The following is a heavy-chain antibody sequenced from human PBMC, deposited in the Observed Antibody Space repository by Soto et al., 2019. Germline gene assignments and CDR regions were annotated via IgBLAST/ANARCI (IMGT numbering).Heavy chain of an antibody. J-gene: IGHJ4*02. V-gene: IGHV3-49*05. Sequence: EVQLVESGGGMVKPGRSLRLSCTVSGFTIGDAAINWFRQAPGKGLEWVGFIRSNPYGGTTEYAASMKARFIISRDDSKSSTYLQMNSPKTEDTAVYYCARDHHYYASGSVDRWGQGSLVTVSS. CDR1: GFTIGDAA. CDR2: IRSNPYGGTT. D-gene: IGHD3-10*01. CDR3: ARDHHYYASGSVDR.